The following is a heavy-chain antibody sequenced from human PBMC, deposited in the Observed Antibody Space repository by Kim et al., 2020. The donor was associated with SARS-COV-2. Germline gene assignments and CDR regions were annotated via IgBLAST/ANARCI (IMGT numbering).Heavy chain of an antibody. J-gene: IGHJ4*02. CDR1: GYTFTSYG. V-gene: IGHV1-18*01. CDR2: ISAYNGNT. D-gene: IGHD3-16*02. CDR3: ARVITFGGVIVPLFDY. Sequence: ASVKVSCKASGYTFTSYGISWVRQAPGQGLEWMGWISAYNGNTNYAQKLQGRVTMTTDTSTSTAYMELRSLRSDDTAVYYCARVITFGGVIVPLFDYWGQGTLVTVSS.